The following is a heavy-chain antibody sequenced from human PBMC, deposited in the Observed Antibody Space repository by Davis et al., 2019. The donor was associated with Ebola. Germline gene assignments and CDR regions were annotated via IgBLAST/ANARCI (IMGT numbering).Heavy chain of an antibody. J-gene: IGHJ6*02. CDR1: GFTFSSYA. Sequence: PGGSLRLSCAASGFTFSSYAMSWVRQAPGKGLEWVSAISGSGGSTYYADSVKGRFTISRDNSKNTLYLQMNSLRAEDTAVYYCAKGYSSSWRYYYYYGMDVWGQGTTVTVSS. V-gene: IGHV3-23*01. CDR2: ISGSGGST. CDR3: AKGYSSSWRYYYYYGMDV. D-gene: IGHD6-13*01.